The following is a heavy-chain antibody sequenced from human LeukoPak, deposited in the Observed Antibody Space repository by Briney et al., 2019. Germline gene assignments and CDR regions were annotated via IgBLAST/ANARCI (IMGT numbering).Heavy chain of an antibody. V-gene: IGHV3-23*01. CDR1: GFTFSSYA. CDR3: AKARGATYGTYYFDY. D-gene: IGHD4/OR15-4a*01. J-gene: IGHJ4*02. CDR2: ISGSGGDT. Sequence: AGSLRLSCAASGFTFSSYAMNWVRQAPGKGLEWVSISGSGGDTYYADSVKGRFTISGDNSKNTLYLQMNSLRAEDTAVYYCAKARGATYGTYYFDYWGQGTLVTVSS.